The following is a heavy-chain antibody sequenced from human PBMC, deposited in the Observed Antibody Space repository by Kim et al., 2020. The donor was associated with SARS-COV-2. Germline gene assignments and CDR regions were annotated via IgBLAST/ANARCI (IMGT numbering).Heavy chain of an antibody. V-gene: IGHV3-23*01. D-gene: IGHD3-10*01. Sequence: TIYADSVKGRFTISRDVSRKTVYLQMNQLRAEDTAIYCCGSYTSGSYYDYWGQGVLVTVSS. J-gene: IGHJ4*02. CDR2: T. CDR3: GSYTSGSYYDY.